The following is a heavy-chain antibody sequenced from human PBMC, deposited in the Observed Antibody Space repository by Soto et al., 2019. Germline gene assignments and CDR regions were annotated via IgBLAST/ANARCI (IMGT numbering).Heavy chain of an antibody. J-gene: IGHJ5*02. Sequence: SEALSLTCTVSGGSVRSSTYYWGWIRQAPGKGLEWIASIYYSGRTHNNPALKSRVTMSVDTYTNQFSLKMNAVTAADTAVYYRARPKTIGAAAGKGWFDPWGQGTLVTVSS. V-gene: IGHV4-39*01. CDR2: IYYSGRT. D-gene: IGHD6-13*01. CDR3: ARPKTIGAAAGKGWFDP. CDR1: GGSVRSSTYY.